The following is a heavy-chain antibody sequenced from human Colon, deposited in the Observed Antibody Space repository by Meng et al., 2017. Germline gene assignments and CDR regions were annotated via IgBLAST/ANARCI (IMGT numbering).Heavy chain of an antibody. CDR3: ARGATTSPFDY. J-gene: IGHJ4*02. CDR2: IYHGGNT. D-gene: IGHD2-15*01. CDR1: GYSIGSGYY. Sequence: SETLSLTCSVSGYSIGSGYYCGWIRQPPGKGLEWIGNIYHGGNTDYNPSLKSRVTVSLDTSKNQFSLNVTPVTAAATAVYYCARGATTSPFDYWGQGTLVTVSS. V-gene: IGHV4-38-2*02.